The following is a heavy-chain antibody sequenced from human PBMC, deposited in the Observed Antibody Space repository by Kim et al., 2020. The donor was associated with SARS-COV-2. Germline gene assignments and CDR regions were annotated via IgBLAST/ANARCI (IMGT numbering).Heavy chain of an antibody. J-gene: IGHJ4*02. CDR2: ITDNGVTT. CDR3: ASVFPRSGSYDF. CDR1: GFTFRSYA. Sequence: GGSLRLSCAGSGFTFRSYAMQWVRQAPGKGLEYVSAITDNGVTTFYADSVKGRFTISRDNSKNMVYLQMGSLRPEDTAVYYCASVFPRSGSYDFWGQG. D-gene: IGHD3-3*01. V-gene: IGHV3-64*02.